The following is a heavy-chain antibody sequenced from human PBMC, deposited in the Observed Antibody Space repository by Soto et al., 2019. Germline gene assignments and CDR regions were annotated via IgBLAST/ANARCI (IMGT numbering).Heavy chain of an antibody. CDR3: AKRGVGYYYYGMDV. V-gene: IGHV3-23*01. Sequence: EVQLLESGGGLVQPGGSLRLSCAASGFTFSSYAVNWVRQAPGKGLEWVSGISGSGGSAYYADSVKGRFTISRDNSKNTLYLQMNSLRVEDTAVYYCAKRGVGYYYYGMDVWGQGTTVTVSS. J-gene: IGHJ6*02. D-gene: IGHD3-10*01. CDR2: ISGSGGSA. CDR1: GFTFSSYA.